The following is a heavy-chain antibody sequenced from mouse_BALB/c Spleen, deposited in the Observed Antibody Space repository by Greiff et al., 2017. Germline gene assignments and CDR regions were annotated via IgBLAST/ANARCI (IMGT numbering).Heavy chain of an antibody. CDR3: ARVLRLEAMDY. CDR1: GFTFSDYG. J-gene: IGHJ4*01. CDR2: ISNLAYSI. V-gene: IGHV5-15*02. D-gene: IGHD1-2*01. Sequence: DVKLVESGGGLVQPGGSRKLSCAASGFTFSDYGMAWVRQAPGKGPEWVAFISNLAYSIYYADTVTGRFTISRENAKNTLYLEMSSLRSEDTAMYYCARVLRLEAMDYWGQGTSVTVSS.